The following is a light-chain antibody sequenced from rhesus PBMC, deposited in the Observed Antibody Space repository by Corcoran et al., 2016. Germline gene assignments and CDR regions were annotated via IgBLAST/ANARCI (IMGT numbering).Light chain of an antibody. CDR3: QQYHISPPT. CDR2: YAS. V-gene: IGKV1-66*01. J-gene: IGKJ4*01. Sequence: DIQMTQSPSSLSASVGDRVTITCRASQDIKHYLSWYQQKPGKAPKPLRYYASSLKTGVPSRFSGTCSGTDYTLTISSLQPEDIASYYCQQYHISPPTFGGGTKVEIK. CDR1: QDIKHY.